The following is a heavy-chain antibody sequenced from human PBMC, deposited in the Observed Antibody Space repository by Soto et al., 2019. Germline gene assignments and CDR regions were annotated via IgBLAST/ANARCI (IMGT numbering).Heavy chain of an antibody. CDR1: GGTFSSYA. CDR2: IIPIFGKA. J-gene: IGHJ5*02. Sequence: SVKVSCKASGGTFSSYAISWVRQAPGQGLEWMGGIIPIFGKANYAQKFQGRVTMTTDTSTSTAYMELRSLRSDDTAVYYCARGPVAGTTWFDPWGQRTLDTGSS. V-gene: IGHV1-69*05. D-gene: IGHD6-19*01. CDR3: ARGPVAGTTWFDP.